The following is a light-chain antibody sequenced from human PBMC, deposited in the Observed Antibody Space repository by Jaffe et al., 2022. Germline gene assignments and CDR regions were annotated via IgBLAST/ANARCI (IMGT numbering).Light chain of an antibody. J-gene: IGKJ1*01. CDR1: QSVSARN. CDR3: HRYGGSPET. V-gene: IGKV3-20*01. CDR2: AAS. Sequence: EIVLTQSPGTLSLSPGERATLSCRASQSVSARNLAWYQQKPGQTPRLLIYAASIRATGIPDRFSGSGSGTDFTLTISRLEPEDFAVYYCHRYGGSPETFGQGTKVEIK.